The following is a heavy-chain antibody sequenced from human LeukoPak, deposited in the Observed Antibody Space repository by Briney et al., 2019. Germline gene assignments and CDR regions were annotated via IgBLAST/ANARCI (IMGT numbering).Heavy chain of an antibody. Sequence: SVKVSCKASGGTFSSYAISWVRQAPGQGLEWMGGIIPIFGTANYAQKFQGRVTITADESTSTAYMELSSLRSEDTAVYYCARAGSPAAISHDYYYGMDVWGKGTTVTVSS. D-gene: IGHD2-2*01. CDR3: ARAGSPAAISHDYYYGMDV. CDR1: GGTFSSYA. V-gene: IGHV1-69*01. CDR2: IIPIFGTA. J-gene: IGHJ6*04.